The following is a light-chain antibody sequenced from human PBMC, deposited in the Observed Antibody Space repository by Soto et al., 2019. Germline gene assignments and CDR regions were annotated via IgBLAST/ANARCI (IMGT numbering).Light chain of an antibody. CDR3: MQGTLWPFS. J-gene: IGKJ2*01. CDR2: QVS. V-gene: IGKV2-30*02. Sequence: DVVLTQSPLSLPVTIGQAASISCRASQSLVHSNGNTYLSWFQRRPGQSPRRLISQVSNRDSGVPDRFSGSGSGTDFTLTISRVEAEDCATYYCMQGTLWPFSFGQGTKVEI. CDR1: QSLVHSNGNTY.